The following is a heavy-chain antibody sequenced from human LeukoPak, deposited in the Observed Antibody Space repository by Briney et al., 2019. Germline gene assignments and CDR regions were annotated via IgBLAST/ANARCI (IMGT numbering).Heavy chain of an antibody. CDR2: INPNSGGT. CDR3: ARAPPMTIFGVVPLDY. J-gene: IGHJ4*02. Sequence: ASVKVSCKASGYTFTGYYMHWLRQAPGRGLEWMGWINPNSGGTNYAQKLQGRVTMTTDTSTSTAYMELRSLRSDDTAVCYCARAPPMTIFGVVPLDYWGQGTLVTVSS. V-gene: IGHV1-2*02. D-gene: IGHD3-3*01. CDR1: GYTFTGYY.